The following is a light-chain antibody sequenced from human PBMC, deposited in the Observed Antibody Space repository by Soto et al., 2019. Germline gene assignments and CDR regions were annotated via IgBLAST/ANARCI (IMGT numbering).Light chain of an antibody. V-gene: IGKV4-1*01. CDR1: QSVLYSSNNKNY. CDR2: WAS. J-gene: IGKJ2*01. Sequence: DIVMTQSPDSLAVSLGERATINCKSSQSVLYSSNNKNYLAWYQHKPGQPPKLLIYWASTRESGVPDRFSGSGSGTDFTLTISSLQAEDVAVYYCQQDYSTPRTFGQGTKLEIK. CDR3: QQDYSTPRT.